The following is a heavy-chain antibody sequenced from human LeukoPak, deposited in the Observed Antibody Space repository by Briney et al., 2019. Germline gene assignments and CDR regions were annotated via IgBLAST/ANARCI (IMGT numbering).Heavy chain of an antibody. V-gene: IGHV1-24*01. J-gene: IGHJ4*02. CDR3: ATALWFGGGFFDY. D-gene: IGHD3-10*01. Sequence: ASVTVSCKVSGYTLTELSMHWVRQAPGKGLEWMGGFDPEDGETIYAQKFQGRVTMTEDTSTDTAYMELSSLRSEDTAVYYCATALWFGGGFFDYWGQGTLVTVSS. CDR2: FDPEDGET. CDR1: GYTLTELS.